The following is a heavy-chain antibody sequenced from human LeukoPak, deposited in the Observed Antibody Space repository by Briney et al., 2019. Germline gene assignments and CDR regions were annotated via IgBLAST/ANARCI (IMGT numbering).Heavy chain of an antibody. D-gene: IGHD1-26*01. CDR2: INPSGSST. Sequence: ASVKVSCKASGYAFTRHYMHWVRQAPGQGLEWMGLINPSGSSTIYAQKFQGRVTMTRDMSTSTDYMKLSSLRSEDTAVYYCARDNSVGDYAWWFDPWGQGTLVTVSS. V-gene: IGHV1-46*01. J-gene: IGHJ5*02. CDR3: ARDNSVGDYAWWFDP. CDR1: GYAFTRHY.